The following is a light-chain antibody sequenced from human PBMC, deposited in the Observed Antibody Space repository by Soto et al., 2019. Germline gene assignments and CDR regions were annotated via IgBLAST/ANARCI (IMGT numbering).Light chain of an antibody. Sequence: QSVLTQPPSASGTPGQRVTISCSGSSSNIGSNTVNWYQQLPGTAPKLLIYSNKQRPSGVPDRFSGSKSGTSASLAISGLQSEDEADYYCAAWDDSLNGWVFGGGTKLTVI. CDR3: AAWDDSLNGWV. V-gene: IGLV1-44*01. CDR1: SSNIGSNT. J-gene: IGLJ3*02. CDR2: SNK.